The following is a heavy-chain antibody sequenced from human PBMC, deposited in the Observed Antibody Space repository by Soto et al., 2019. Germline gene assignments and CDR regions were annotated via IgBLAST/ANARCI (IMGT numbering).Heavy chain of an antibody. D-gene: IGHD5-12*01. Sequence: PGGSLRLSCAASGFTFSSYAMSWVRQAPGKGLEWVSAISGSGGSTYYADSVKGRFTISRDNSKNTLYLQMNSLRSEDTAVYYCAKYTVAIPYFDYWGQGTLVTVSS. J-gene: IGHJ4*02. CDR3: AKYTVAIPYFDY. V-gene: IGHV3-23*01. CDR1: GFTFSSYA. CDR2: ISGSGGST.